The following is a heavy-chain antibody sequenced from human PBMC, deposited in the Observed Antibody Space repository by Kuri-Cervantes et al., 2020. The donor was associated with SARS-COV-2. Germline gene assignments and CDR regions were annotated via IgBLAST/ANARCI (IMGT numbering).Heavy chain of an antibody. CDR1: GFTFGSYA. D-gene: IGHD2-8*01. J-gene: IGHJ6*02. CDR3: ARPDCTINGVCFMDV. Sequence: GESLKISCAASGFTFGSYAMRWVRQAPGKGLEWVALISYDGTNKFYADSVKGRFTISRDNSRNTLYLQMNSLRAEDTAVFYCARPDCTINGVCFMDVWGQGTTVTVSS. CDR2: ISYDGTNK. V-gene: IGHV3-30-3*01.